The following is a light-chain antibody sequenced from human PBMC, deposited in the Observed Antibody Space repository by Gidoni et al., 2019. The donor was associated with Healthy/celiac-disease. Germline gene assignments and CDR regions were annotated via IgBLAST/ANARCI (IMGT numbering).Light chain of an antibody. Sequence: EIVMTQSPATLSVSPGERATLSCRASQSVSSNLAWYQQKPGQAPRLLMYGASTRATDIPARISGSGSGTEFTLTISSLQSEDFAVYYCQQYNNWPVTFGGGTKVEIK. J-gene: IGKJ4*01. V-gene: IGKV3-15*01. CDR3: QQYNNWPVT. CDR1: QSVSSN. CDR2: GAS.